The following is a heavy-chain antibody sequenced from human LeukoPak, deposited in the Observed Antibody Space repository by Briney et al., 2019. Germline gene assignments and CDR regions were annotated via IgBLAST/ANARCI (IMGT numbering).Heavy chain of an antibody. CDR1: GLISGTIR. J-gene: IGHJ4*02. CDR2: ISSSGSTI. V-gene: IGHV3-48*04. Sequence: LALSGTASGLISGTIRVNCVRQKPRKGLEWISYISSSGSTIYYADSVKGRFTISRDNAKNSLFLQMNSLRAEDTAVYYCARGGDYFDYWGQGTLVTVSS. CDR3: ARGGDYFDY.